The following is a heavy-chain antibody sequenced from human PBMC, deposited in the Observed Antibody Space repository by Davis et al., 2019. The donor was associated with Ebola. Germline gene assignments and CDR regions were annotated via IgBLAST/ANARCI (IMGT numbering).Heavy chain of an antibody. CDR2: IYYSGST. J-gene: IGHJ5*02. Sequence: SETLSLTCTVPGYSINRGFTWGWIRQPPGKGLEWIGSIYYSGSTYYNPSLKSRVTISVDTSKNQFSLKLSSVTAADTAVYYCARDRYYYGSGSLGALDPWGQGTLVTVSS. CDR1: GYSINRGFT. D-gene: IGHD3-10*01. CDR3: ARDRYYYGSGSLGALDP. V-gene: IGHV4-38-2*02.